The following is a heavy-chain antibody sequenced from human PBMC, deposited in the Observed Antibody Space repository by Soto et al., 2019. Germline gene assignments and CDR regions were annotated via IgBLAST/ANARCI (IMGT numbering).Heavy chain of an antibody. CDR3: VKDRSYHSGLVLICFAP. Sequence: GGSLRLSCAASGFTFSSYAMSWVRQAPGKGLEWVSAISGSGGSTYYADSVKGRFTISRDNSKNTLYLQMNSLRAEDTAVYYFVKDRSYHSGLVLICFAPWRHGSLVTVSS. V-gene: IGHV3-23*01. J-gene: IGHJ5*02. D-gene: IGHD6-19*01. CDR1: GFTFSSYA. CDR2: ISGSGGST.